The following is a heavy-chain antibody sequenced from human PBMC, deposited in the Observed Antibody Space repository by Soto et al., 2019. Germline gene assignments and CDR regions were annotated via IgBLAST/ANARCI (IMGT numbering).Heavy chain of an antibody. Sequence: XESLRLSCAASGFTVSSYSMHGVRQAPGKGLEWVAVISYDGSNKYYADSVKGRFTISRDNSKNTLYLQMNSLRAEDTAVYYCARELDRRAFDICGQGTMVTVSS. D-gene: IGHD3-22*01. J-gene: IGHJ3*02. CDR3: ARELDRRAFDI. V-gene: IGHV3-30-3*01. CDR1: GFTVSSYS. CDR2: ISYDGSNK.